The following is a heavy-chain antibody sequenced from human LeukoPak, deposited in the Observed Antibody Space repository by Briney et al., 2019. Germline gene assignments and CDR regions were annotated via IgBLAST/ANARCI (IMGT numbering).Heavy chain of an antibody. V-gene: IGHV1-2*02. CDR3: ARDSELPYYYYYGMDV. Sequence: GASVTVSFKASGYTFTRYYMHWVRQAPGQGLEWMGWINPNSGGTNYAQKFQGRVTMTRDTSISTAYMELSRLRSDDTAVYYCARDSELPYYYYYGMDVWGQGTMVTVSS. CDR2: INPNSGGT. CDR1: GYTFTRYY. J-gene: IGHJ6*02. D-gene: IGHD1-26*01.